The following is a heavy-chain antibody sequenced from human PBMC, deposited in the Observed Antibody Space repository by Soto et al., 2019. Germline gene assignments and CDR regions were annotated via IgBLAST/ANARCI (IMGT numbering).Heavy chain of an antibody. CDR1: GGSINSSSYY. Sequence: QLQLQESGPGLVKPSETLSLTCTVSGGSINSSSYYWGWIRQPPGKGLEWIGSTSYSGSTYYNPSLTLRVTISVDTSKIQFSLNLDSLTAADTSVYYYASSQSRGYSGYYLQTVDYWGQGNLVNVDS. CDR2: TSYSGST. CDR3: ASSQSRGYSGYYLQTVDY. V-gene: IGHV4-39*01. J-gene: IGHJ4*02. D-gene: IGHD5-12*01.